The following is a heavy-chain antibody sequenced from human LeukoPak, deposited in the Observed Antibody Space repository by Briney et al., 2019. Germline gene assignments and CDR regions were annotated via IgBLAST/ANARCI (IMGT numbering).Heavy chain of an antibody. D-gene: IGHD1-1*01. J-gene: IGHJ4*02. V-gene: IGHV3-23*01. CDR2: ISGSGGSK. CDR3: AKDLLEEEHYFDY. CDR1: GFTFSSYA. Sequence: PGGSLRLSCAASGFTFSSYAMSWVRQAPGKGLEWVSAISGSGGSKYYADSVKGRFTISRDNSKNTLYLQMNSLRAEDTAVYYCAKDLLEEEHYFDYWGQGTLVTVSS.